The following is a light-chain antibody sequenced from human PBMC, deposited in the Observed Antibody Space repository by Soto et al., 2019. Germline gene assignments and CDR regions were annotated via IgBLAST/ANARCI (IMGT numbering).Light chain of an antibody. CDR3: QQLNSYPL. V-gene: IGKV1-9*01. CDR2: AAS. Sequence: DIQLTQSPSFLSASVGDRVTITCRASQGISSYLAWYQQKPGKAPKLLIYAASTLQSGVPSRFSGSGSGTEFPITLSSLQPEDFATYYCQQLNSYPLFGPGTKVDIK. J-gene: IGKJ3*01. CDR1: QGISSY.